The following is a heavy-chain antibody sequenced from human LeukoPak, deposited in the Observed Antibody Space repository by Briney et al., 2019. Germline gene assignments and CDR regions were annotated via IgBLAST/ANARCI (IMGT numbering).Heavy chain of an antibody. CDR2: INRSGST. J-gene: IGHJ6*02. D-gene: IGHD2-15*01. Sequence: SETLSLTCAVYGGSFSGYYWSWIRQPPGNGLEWIGEINRSGSTNYNPSLKSRVTISVDASKNQFSLKLSSVTAADTAVYYCARVTEGYCSGGSCYAMDVWGQGTTVTVSS. CDR3: ARVTEGYCSGGSCYAMDV. CDR1: GGSFSGYY. V-gene: IGHV4-34*01.